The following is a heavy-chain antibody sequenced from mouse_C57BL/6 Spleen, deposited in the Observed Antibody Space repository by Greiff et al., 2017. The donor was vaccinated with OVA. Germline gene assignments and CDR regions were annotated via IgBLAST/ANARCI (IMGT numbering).Heavy chain of an antibody. Sequence: QVQLQQSGPELVKPGASVKISCKASGYAFSSSWMNWVKQRPGKGLEWIGRIYPGDGDTNYNGKFKGKATLTADKSSSTAYMQLSSLTSEDSAVYFCAREGDYYGRSFAYWGQGTLVTVSA. CDR2: IYPGDGDT. D-gene: IGHD1-1*01. J-gene: IGHJ3*01. V-gene: IGHV1-82*01. CDR3: AREGDYYGRSFAY. CDR1: GYAFSSSW.